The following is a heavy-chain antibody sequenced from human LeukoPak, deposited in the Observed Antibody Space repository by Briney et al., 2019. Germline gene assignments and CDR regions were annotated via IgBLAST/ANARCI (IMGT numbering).Heavy chain of an antibody. J-gene: IGHJ5*02. CDR1: GFTVSSYW. Sequence: GGSLRLSCAASGFTVSSYWMTWFRQAPGKGLEWVGNIKHDGSEKYYVDSVKGRFTISRDNAKNSLYLQMNSLRAEDTAVYYCARETLGSSSSDSWGQGTLVTVSS. V-gene: IGHV3-7*01. CDR3: ARETLGSSSSDS. D-gene: IGHD6-6*01. CDR2: IKHDGSEK.